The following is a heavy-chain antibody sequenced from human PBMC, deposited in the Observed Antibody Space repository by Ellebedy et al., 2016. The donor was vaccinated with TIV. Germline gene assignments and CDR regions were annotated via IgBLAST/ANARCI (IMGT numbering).Heavy chain of an antibody. CDR1: GFTFNSYW. CDR3: ATDGSYGDYRSPTHAFVM. V-gene: IGHV3-7*01. D-gene: IGHD4-17*01. J-gene: IGHJ3*02. Sequence: GGSLRLSCAASGFTFNSYWMTWVRQAPGKGLEWVANINQDGSDKYYVDSLKGRFTISRDNAKNSLYLQMNSLRGEDTAVYYCATDGSYGDYRSPTHAFVMWGQGTMVIVSS. CDR2: INQDGSDK.